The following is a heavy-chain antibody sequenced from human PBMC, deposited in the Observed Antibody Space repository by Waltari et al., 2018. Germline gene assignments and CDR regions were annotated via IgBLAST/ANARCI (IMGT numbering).Heavy chain of an antibody. CDR2: IYHSGST. CDR1: GYSIRSGYY. V-gene: IGHV4-38-2*02. Sequence: QVQLQESGPGLVKPSETLSLTCTVSGYSIRSGYYWGWIRQPPGKGLEWIGSIYHSGSTYYNPSLKSRVTISVDTSKNQFSLKLSSVTAADTAVYYCARGGDSSSPIDYWGQGTLVTVSS. CDR3: ARGGDSSSPIDY. D-gene: IGHD6-6*01. J-gene: IGHJ4*02.